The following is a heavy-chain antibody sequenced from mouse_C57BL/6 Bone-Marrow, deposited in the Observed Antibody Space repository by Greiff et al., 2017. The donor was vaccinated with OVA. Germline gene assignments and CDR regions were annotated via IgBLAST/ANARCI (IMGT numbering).Heavy chain of an antibody. D-gene: IGHD2-4*01. CDR3: ARPPYYDYDGDYFDY. CDR2: ISSGGSYT. V-gene: IGHV5-6*01. Sequence: EVQVVESGGDLVKPGGSLKLSCAASGFTFSSYGMSWVRQTPDKRLEWVATISSGGSYTYYPDSVKGRFTISRDNAKNTLYLQMSSLKSEDTAMYYCARPPYYDYDGDYFDYWGQGTTLTVSS. J-gene: IGHJ2*01. CDR1: GFTFSSYG.